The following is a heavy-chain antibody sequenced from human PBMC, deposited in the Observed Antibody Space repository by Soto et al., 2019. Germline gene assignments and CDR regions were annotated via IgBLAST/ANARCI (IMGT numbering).Heavy chain of an antibody. J-gene: IGHJ3*02. D-gene: IGHD1-26*01. V-gene: IGHV1-18*01. Sequence: GASVKVSCKASGYTFTSYGISWVRQAPGHGLEWMGWISAYNGNTNYAQKLQGRVTMTTDTSTSTAYMGLRSLRSDDTAVYYCASPFLVGATESDAFDIWGQGTMVTVSS. CDR3: ASPFLVGATESDAFDI. CDR2: ISAYNGNT. CDR1: GYTFTSYG.